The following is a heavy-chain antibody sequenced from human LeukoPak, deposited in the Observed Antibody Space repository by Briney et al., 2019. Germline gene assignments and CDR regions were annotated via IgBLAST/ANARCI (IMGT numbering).Heavy chain of an antibody. CDR1: GGPFSGYY. D-gene: IGHD5-24*01. CDR2: INHSGST. V-gene: IGHV4-34*01. CDR3: ARGRGMATIDY. J-gene: IGHJ4*02. Sequence: KPSETLSLTCAVYGGPFSGYYWSWIRQPPGKGLEWIGEINHSGSTNYNPSLKSRVTISVDTSKNQFSLKLSSVTAADTAVYYCARGRGMATIDYWGQGTLVTASS.